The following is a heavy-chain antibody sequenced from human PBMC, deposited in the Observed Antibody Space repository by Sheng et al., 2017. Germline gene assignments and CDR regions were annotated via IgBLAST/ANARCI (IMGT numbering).Heavy chain of an antibody. V-gene: IGHV3-23*01. CDR1: GFTFSSYA. CDR3: AKGYCSSTSCYYYYYGMDV. CDR2: ISGSGGST. Sequence: EVQLLESGGGLVQPGGSLRLSCAASGFTFSSYAMSWVRQAPGKGLEWVSAISGSGGSTYYADSVKGRFTISRDNSKNTLYLQMNSLRAEDTAVYYCAKGYCSSTSCYYYYYGMDVWGQGTTVTVSS. D-gene: IGHD2-2*01. J-gene: IGHJ6*02.